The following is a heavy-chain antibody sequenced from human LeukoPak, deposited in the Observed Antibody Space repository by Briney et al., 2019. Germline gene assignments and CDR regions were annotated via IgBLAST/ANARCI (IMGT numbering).Heavy chain of an antibody. CDR2: ISDDGTSE. D-gene: IGHD1-14*01. Sequence: GGSLRLSCEGSGYTFSYYVMNWVRQAPGKELDWVAAISDDGTSEHYADSVTGRFTISRDNSKKSLYLQMNRLRTEDTAVYYCARVRAYPYNSSPRHWFNPWGQGTLVTVSS. CDR1: GYTFSYYV. CDR3: ARVRAYPYNSSPRHWFNP. V-gene: IGHV3-30*04. J-gene: IGHJ5*02.